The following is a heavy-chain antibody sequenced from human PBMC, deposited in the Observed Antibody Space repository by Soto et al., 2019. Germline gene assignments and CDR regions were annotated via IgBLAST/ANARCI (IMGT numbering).Heavy chain of an antibody. J-gene: IGHJ3*02. CDR3: ARLGQPLLFPGVAFDI. V-gene: IGHV3-30-3*01. CDR1: GFTFSSYD. D-gene: IGHD2-21*02. CDR2: ISYDGSNK. Sequence: QVQLVESGGGVVQPGRSLRLSCAASGFTFSSYDMHWVRQAPGKGLEWGAVISYDGSNKYYADSVKGRFTISRDNSKNTLYLQMNSLRAEDTAVYYCARLGQPLLFPGVAFDIWGQGTMVTVSS.